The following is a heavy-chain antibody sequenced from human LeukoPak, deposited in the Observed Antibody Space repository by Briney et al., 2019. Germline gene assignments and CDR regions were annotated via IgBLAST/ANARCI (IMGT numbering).Heavy chain of an antibody. CDR2: ISGSGGST. J-gene: IGHJ4*02. CDR3: ANIEHYPDY. Sequence: GGSLRLSCAASGFTFSSYAMHWVRQAPGKGLEWVSVISGSGGSTYYADSVKGRFTISRDNSKNTLYLQMNSLRAEDTAVYYCANIEHYPDYWGQGTLVTVSS. D-gene: IGHD3-3*02. V-gene: IGHV3-23*01. CDR1: GFTFSSYA.